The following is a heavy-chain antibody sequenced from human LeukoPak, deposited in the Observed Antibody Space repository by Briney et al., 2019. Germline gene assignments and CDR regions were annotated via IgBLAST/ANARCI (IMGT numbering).Heavy chain of an antibody. CDR2: IYTSGST. J-gene: IGHJ2*01. Sequence: SETLSLTCTVSGGSISSGSYYWSWIRQPAGKGLEWIGRIYTSGSTNYNPSLKSRVTISVDTSKNQFSLKLSSVTAADTAVYYCARQGQWLPSRGWYFDLWGRGTLVTVSS. V-gene: IGHV4-61*02. CDR1: GGSISSGSYY. D-gene: IGHD6-19*01. CDR3: ARQGQWLPSRGWYFDL.